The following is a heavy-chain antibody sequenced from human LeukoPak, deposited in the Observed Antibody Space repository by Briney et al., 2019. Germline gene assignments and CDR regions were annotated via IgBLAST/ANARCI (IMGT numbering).Heavy chain of an antibody. CDR3: ARFSQLASNDY. CDR2: IKEDGSEK. D-gene: IGHD6-6*01. Sequence: PGGSLRLSCASSGFTFSSCWMSWVRQAPGEGLEWVANIKEDGSEKYYVDSVKGRFTISRDNAKNSLCLQMNSLRAEDTAVYYCARFSQLASNDYWAREPWSPSLQ. J-gene: IGHJ4*02. V-gene: IGHV3-7*01. CDR1: GFTFSSCW.